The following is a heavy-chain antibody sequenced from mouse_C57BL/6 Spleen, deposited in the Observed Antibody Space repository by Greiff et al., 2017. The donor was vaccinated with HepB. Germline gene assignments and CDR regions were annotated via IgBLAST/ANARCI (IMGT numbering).Heavy chain of an antibody. J-gene: IGHJ1*03. CDR3: ARFYADWYFDV. V-gene: IGHV5-17*01. Sequence: EVNVVESGGGLVKPGGSLKLSCAASGFTFSDYGMHWVRQAPEKGLEWVAYISSGSSTIYYADTVKGRFTISRDNAKNTLFLQMTSLRSEDTAMYYCARFYADWYFDVWGTGTTVTVSS. CDR2: ISSGSSTI. D-gene: IGHD1-1*01. CDR1: GFTFSDYG.